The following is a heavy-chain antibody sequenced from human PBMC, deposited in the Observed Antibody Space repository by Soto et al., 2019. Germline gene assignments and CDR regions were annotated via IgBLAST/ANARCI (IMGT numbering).Heavy chain of an antibody. Sequence: QITLKESGPTLVKPTQTLPLTCTFSGFSLSSSGVGVGWIRQPPGKALEGLALIYWDDDKRYTPSLKNRLTITKDTSKHQVVLTMANMDPMDTARYYCAHRPNYYEREAYWGQGTLVTVSS. CDR2: IYWDDDK. J-gene: IGHJ4*02. CDR1: GFSLSSSGVG. D-gene: IGHD3-22*01. CDR3: AHRPNYYEREAY. V-gene: IGHV2-5*02.